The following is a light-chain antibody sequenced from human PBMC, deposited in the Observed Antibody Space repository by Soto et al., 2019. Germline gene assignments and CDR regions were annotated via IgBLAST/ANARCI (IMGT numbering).Light chain of an antibody. Sequence: EIVWTQSPGTLSLSPGERATLSCRASQSVSSSYLAWYQQKPGQSPRLLIYGASSRATGIPDRYSGSGSGTDFTITISRLEHEYSAVYYCQQYGSSPLTFGGGPKVEIK. CDR1: QSVSSSY. CDR3: QQYGSSPLT. J-gene: IGKJ4*01. CDR2: GAS. V-gene: IGKV3-20*01.